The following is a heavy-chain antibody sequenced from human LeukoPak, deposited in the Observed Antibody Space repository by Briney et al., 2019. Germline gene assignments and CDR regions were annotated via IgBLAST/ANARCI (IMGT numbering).Heavy chain of an antibody. V-gene: IGHV3-9*03. CDR3: AKERAVQSLHDAFDI. J-gene: IGHJ3*02. CDR1: GFTFDDYA. D-gene: IGHD4-17*01. Sequence: GGSLRLSCAASGFTFDDYAMHWVRQAQGKGLEWVSGISWNSGSIGYADSVKGRFTISRDNAKNSLYLQMNSLRAEDMALYYCAKERAVQSLHDAFDIWGQGTMVTVSS. CDR2: ISWNSGSI.